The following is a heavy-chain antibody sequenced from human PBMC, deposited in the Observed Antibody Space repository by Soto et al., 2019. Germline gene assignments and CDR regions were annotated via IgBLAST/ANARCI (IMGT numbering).Heavy chain of an antibody. CDR3: ARDRAAAGTLRWFDP. V-gene: IGHV4-59*01. Sequence: SETLSLTCTVSGGSISSYYWSWIRQPPGKGLEWIGYIYYSGSTNYNPSLKSRVTISVDTSKNQFSLKLSSVTAADTAVYYCARDRAAAGTLRWFDPWGQGTLVTVS. D-gene: IGHD6-13*01. CDR1: GGSISSYY. CDR2: IYYSGST. J-gene: IGHJ5*02.